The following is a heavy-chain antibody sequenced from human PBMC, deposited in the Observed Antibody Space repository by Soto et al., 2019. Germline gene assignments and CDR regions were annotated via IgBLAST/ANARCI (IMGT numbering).Heavy chain of an antibody. V-gene: IGHV4-59*01. CDR2: IYYSGRT. CDR1: GGAISDYQ. J-gene: IGHJ4*02. CDR3: ASMRGLGETSTYLEY. D-gene: IGHD3-16*01. Sequence: QVQLQESGPGLVKPSETLSLTCSISGGAISDYQWNWIRQPPGKGLEWIGYIYYSGRTNYNPSLKSRLPISLDTSTRQFSLRLRSVTAADTAVYYCASMRGLGETSTYLEYWGQGALVTVPS.